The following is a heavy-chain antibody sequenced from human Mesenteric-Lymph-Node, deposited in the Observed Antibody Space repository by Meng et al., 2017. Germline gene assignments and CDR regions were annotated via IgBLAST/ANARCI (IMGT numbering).Heavy chain of an antibody. J-gene: IGHJ6*02. D-gene: IGHD3-10*01. CDR1: GFTFSSYW. V-gene: IGHV3-7*01. CDR3: ARAMSYVFYYYYGMDV. Sequence: GESLKISCAASGFTFSSYWMSWVRQAPGKGLEWVANIKQDGSEKYYVDSVKGRFTISRDNAKNSLYLQMNSLRAEDTAVYYCARAMSYVFYYYYGMDVWGQGTTVTVSS. CDR2: IKQDGSEK.